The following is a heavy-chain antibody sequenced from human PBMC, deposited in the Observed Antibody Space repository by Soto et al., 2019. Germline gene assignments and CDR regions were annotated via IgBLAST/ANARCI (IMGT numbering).Heavy chain of an antibody. V-gene: IGHV3-49*04. J-gene: IGHJ4*02. CDR1: GFIFDDYV. CDR3: SKWPGNAQSIFYH. D-gene: IGHD5-12*01. Sequence: QTGGSLRLSCTASGFIFDDYVMTCVRQAPGKGLEFVGSFRNNASGGTTEYAASVKGRFTISRDDSKSIAYLQMNSLKSEDTAVYYCSKWPGNAQSIFYHWGQGTKVTGS. CDR2: FRNNASGGTT.